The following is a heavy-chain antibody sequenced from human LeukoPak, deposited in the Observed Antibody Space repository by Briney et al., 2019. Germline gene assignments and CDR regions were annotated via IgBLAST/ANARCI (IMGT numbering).Heavy chain of an antibody. Sequence: GASVKVSCKTSGYTFNYYGISWVRQAPGQGLEWMGWISAYNGNTNYAQNLQGRVTMTTDSSTSTAYMELRSLRSDDTALYYCARGGYSYGYMGYSDYWDQGTLVTVSS. CDR1: GYTFNYYG. CDR2: ISAYNGNT. CDR3: ARGGYSYGYMGYSDY. J-gene: IGHJ4*02. V-gene: IGHV1-18*01. D-gene: IGHD5-18*01.